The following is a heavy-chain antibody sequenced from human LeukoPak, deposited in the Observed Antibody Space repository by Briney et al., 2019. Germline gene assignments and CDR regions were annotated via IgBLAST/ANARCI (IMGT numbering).Heavy chain of an antibody. J-gene: IGHJ4*02. CDR1: GFTFSTYA. CDR2: IINNGRTT. D-gene: IGHD4-17*01. V-gene: IGHV3-23*01. Sequence: PGGSLRLSCAASGFTFSTYAVNWVRQAPGKGLEWVSTIINNGRTTSYADSVKGRFTISRDNSKNTVYLQMSSLTAGDTAVYYCAKDIHGDYGGLDYWGQGTLVTVSS. CDR3: AKDIHGDYGGLDY.